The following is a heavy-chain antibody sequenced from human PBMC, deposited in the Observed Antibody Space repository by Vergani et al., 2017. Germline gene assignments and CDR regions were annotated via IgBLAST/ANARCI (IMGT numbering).Heavy chain of an antibody. D-gene: IGHD4-11*01. Sequence: QVQLQESGPGLVKPSETLALTCTVSGGSISSYYWSWIRQPPGKGLEWIGYIYYSGSTNYNPSLKSRVTISVDTSKNQFSLKLSSVTAADTAVYYCARGXRIYDYSNYGWFDPWGQGTLVTVSS. J-gene: IGHJ5*02. CDR1: GGSISSYY. V-gene: IGHV4-59*01. CDR2: IYYSGST. CDR3: ARGXRIYDYSNYGWFDP.